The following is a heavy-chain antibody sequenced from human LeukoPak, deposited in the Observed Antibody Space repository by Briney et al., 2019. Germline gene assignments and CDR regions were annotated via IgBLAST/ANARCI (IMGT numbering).Heavy chain of an antibody. J-gene: IGHJ4*02. Sequence: GGSLRLSCAASGFTLSDYWMHWVRQAPGKGLEWISRVYSDESSAYYADSVKSRFTSSRDNAKNTLYLQMNSLRAEDTAVYYCARVRTDSSGYYYEGYDYWGQGTLVTVSS. CDR2: VYSDESSA. V-gene: IGHV3-74*01. CDR1: GFTLSDYW. D-gene: IGHD3-22*01. CDR3: ARVRTDSSGYYYEGYDY.